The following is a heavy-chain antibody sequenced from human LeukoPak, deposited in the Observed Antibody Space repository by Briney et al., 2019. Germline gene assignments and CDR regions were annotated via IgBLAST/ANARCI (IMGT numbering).Heavy chain of an antibody. D-gene: IGHD3-10*02. CDR3: ARGTMFPYYFDY. V-gene: IGHV4-34*01. Sequence: SETLSLTCAVYGGSFSGYYWSWIRQPPGKGLEWIGEINHSGSTNYNPSLKSRVTISVDTSKNQFSLKLSSVTAADTAVYYCARGTMFPYYFDYWGQGSLVTVSS. CDR2: INHSGST. J-gene: IGHJ4*02. CDR1: GGSFSGYY.